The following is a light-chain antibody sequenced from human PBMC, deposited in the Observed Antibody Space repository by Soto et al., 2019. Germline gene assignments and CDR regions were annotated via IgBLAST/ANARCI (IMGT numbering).Light chain of an antibody. CDR1: QSISSW. CDR2: KAS. J-gene: IGKJ1*01. Sequence: DIQMTQSPSTLSASVGDRVTITCRASQSISSWLAWYQQKPGKAPKLLIYKASSLEGGVPSRFSGSGSGTEFTLTISSLQPDDFATYCCQQYNSYPTFGQGTKVEIK. CDR3: QQYNSYPT. V-gene: IGKV1-5*03.